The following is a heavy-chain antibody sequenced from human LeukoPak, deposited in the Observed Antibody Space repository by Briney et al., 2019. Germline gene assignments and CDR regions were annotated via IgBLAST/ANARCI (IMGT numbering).Heavy chain of an antibody. CDR3: VKAEFYYDSSDQADFDY. CDR1: GFTFSSYA. D-gene: IGHD3-22*01. V-gene: IGHV3-23*01. CDR2: ISGGGGST. Sequence: PGGSLRLSCAASGFTFSSYAMSWVRQAPGQGLELVSAISGGGGSTYYADSVKGRFTISRDNSKNTLYLQMNSLRVEDTAIYYCVKAEFYYDSSDQADFDYWGQGTLVTVSS. J-gene: IGHJ4*02.